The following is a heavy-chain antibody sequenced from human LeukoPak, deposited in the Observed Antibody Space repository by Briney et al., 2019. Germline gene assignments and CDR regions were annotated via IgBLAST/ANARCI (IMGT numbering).Heavy chain of an antibody. Sequence: ASVKVSCKASGGTFSSYAISWVRQAPGQGLEWMGWISAYNGNTNYAQKLQGRVTMTTDTSTSTAYMELRSLRSDDTAVYYCARAITETYDAFDIWGQGTMVTASS. CDR3: ARAITETYDAFDI. CDR1: GGTFSSYA. V-gene: IGHV1-18*01. CDR2: ISAYNGNT. D-gene: IGHD1-20*01. J-gene: IGHJ3*02.